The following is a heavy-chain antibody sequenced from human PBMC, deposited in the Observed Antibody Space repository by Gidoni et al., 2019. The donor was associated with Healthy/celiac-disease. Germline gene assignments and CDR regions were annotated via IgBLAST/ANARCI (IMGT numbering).Heavy chain of an antibody. CDR1: GFTFRSYA. Sequence: QVQLVESGGGVVQPGRSLRLSCAASGFTFRSYAMHWVRQAPGKGLAWVAVISYDGSNKYYADSVKGRFTISRDNSKNTLYLQMNSLRAEDTAVYYCARAESRNGSPYYYYYGMDVWGQGTTVTVSS. CDR2: ISYDGSNK. V-gene: IGHV3-30-3*01. J-gene: IGHJ6*02. D-gene: IGHD2-8*01. CDR3: ARAESRNGSPYYYYYGMDV.